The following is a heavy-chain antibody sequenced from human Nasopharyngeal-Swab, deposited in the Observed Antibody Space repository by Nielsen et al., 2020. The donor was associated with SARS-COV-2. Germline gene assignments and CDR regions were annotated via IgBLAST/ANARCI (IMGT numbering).Heavy chain of an antibody. Sequence: VRQMPGKGLEWMGIIYPGDSDTRYSPSFQGQVTLSADKSISTAYLQWSSLKASGTAMYYCARPVDTAMVTLGYWGQGTLVTVSS. J-gene: IGHJ4*02. CDR3: ARPVDTAMVTLGY. V-gene: IGHV5-51*01. D-gene: IGHD5-18*01. CDR2: IYPGDSDT.